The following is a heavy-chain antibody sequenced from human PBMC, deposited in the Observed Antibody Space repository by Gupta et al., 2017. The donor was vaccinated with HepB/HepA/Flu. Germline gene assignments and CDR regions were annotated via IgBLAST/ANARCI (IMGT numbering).Heavy chain of an antibody. CDR3: ARAFYYYYYMDV. Sequence: EVQLVESGGGLVQPGGSLRLSCAASGFTFSSYWMHWVRQAPGKGLVWVSRINSDGGSTSYADSVKGRFTISRDNAKNTLYLQMNSLRAEDTAVYYCARAFYYYYYMDVWGKGTTVTVSS. V-gene: IGHV3-74*01. CDR2: INSDGGST. CDR1: GFTFSSYW. J-gene: IGHJ6*03.